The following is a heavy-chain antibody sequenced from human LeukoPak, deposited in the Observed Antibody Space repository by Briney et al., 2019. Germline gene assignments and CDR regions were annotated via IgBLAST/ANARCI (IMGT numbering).Heavy chain of an antibody. V-gene: IGHV3-48*04. CDR1: GFTFSSYS. CDR2: ISSSSSTI. CDR3: ARDLLWFGELSYIDY. D-gene: IGHD3-10*01. J-gene: IGHJ4*02. Sequence: GGSLRLSCAASGFTFSSYSMNWVRQAPGKGLEWVSYISSSSSTIYYADSVKGRLTISRDNAKNSLYLQMNSLRAEDTAVYYCARDLLWFGELSYIDYWGQGTLVTVSS.